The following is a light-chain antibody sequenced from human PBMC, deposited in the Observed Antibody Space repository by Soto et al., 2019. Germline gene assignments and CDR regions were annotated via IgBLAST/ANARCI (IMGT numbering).Light chain of an antibody. J-gene: IGKJ1*01. CDR3: QQTYITQWT. Sequence: DIQMTQSPSSLSASAGDRVAITCRASQTISKYVNWYQQKPGKAPKLLIYVASTLQSGVPSRFSGSGSGTEFTLTISSLQPEDFATYYCQQTYITQWTFGQGTKVEIK. V-gene: IGKV1-39*01. CDR1: QTISKY. CDR2: VAS.